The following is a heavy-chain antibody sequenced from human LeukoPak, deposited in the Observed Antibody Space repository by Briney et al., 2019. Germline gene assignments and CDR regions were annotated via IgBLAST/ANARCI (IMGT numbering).Heavy chain of an antibody. CDR3: AKDRITMIVVPGAFDI. Sequence: GGSLRLSCAASGFTFSSYGMHWVRQAPGKGLEWVAVIWYDGSNKYYADSVKGRFTISRDNSKNTLYLQMNSLRAEDTAVYYCAKDRITMIVVPGAFDIWGQGTMVTVSS. CDR2: IWYDGSNK. CDR1: GFTFSSYG. V-gene: IGHV3-33*06. J-gene: IGHJ3*02. D-gene: IGHD3-22*01.